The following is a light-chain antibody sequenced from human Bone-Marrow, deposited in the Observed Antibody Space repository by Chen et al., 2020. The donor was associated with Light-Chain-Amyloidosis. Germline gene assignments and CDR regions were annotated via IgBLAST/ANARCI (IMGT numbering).Light chain of an antibody. Sequence: SYVLTQPSSVSVAPGQTATIACGGNNIGSTSVNWYQQTPGQAPLLVVYDDSDRPSGIPERFSGSNSGNTATLAISGVEAEDEADYYCQAWDSSRDRPVFGGGTKLTVL. CDR2: DDS. CDR3: QAWDSSRDRPV. V-gene: IGLV3-21*02. J-gene: IGLJ3*02. CDR1: NIGSTS.